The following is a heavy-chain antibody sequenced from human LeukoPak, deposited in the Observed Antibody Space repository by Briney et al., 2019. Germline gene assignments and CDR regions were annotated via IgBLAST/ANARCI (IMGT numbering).Heavy chain of an antibody. CDR2: IYTSGRT. D-gene: IGHD6-6*01. J-gene: IGHJ4*02. CDR3: ARAYGSSFAPFDY. V-gene: IGHV4-61*02. Sequence: SQTLSLTCTVSVGSISSGSYYWSWIRQPAGKGLEWIGRIYTSGRTNYNPSLKSRVTRSVDTSKNQFSLKLSSVTAADTAVYYCARAYGSSFAPFDYWGQGTLVTVSS. CDR1: VGSISSGSYY.